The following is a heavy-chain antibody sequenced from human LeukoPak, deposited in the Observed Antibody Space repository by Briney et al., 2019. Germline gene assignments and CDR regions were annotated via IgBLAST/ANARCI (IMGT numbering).Heavy chain of an antibody. CDR1: GYTFTSHW. Sequence: GESLKISCKTAGYTFTSHWIGWVRQMPGKGLEWMGNIYPGDSDTRYSPSFQGQVTISADKSISTAYLQWSSLKASDTAMYYCARLNYDAFDIWGQGTMVTVSS. V-gene: IGHV5-51*01. CDR3: ARLNYDAFDI. D-gene: IGHD4-11*01. CDR2: IYPGDSDT. J-gene: IGHJ3*02.